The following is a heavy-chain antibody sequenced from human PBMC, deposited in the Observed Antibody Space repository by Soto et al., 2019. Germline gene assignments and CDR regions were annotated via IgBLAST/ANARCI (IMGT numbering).Heavy chain of an antibody. CDR3: ARGVGSSPPRY. Sequence: SETLPLTCTISGGSISVYYWSWIRQSPRQGLEWIGYVYDNGRPYYSPSLKSRVTISADTSKNQISLKLTSATAADTAVYYCARGVGSSPPRYWGRGTLVTVSS. CDR1: GGSISVYY. CDR2: VYDNGRP. J-gene: IGHJ4*02. D-gene: IGHD3-9*01. V-gene: IGHV4-59*01.